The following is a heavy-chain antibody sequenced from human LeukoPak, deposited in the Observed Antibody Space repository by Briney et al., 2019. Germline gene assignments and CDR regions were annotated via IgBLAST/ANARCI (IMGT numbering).Heavy chain of an antibody. CDR1: GFTFSSNY. CDR3: ARVEEGWFDP. J-gene: IGHJ5*02. V-gene: IGHV3-66*01. CDR2: IYSDTTA. Sequence: GGSLRLSCAASGFTFSSNYMGWVRQAPGKGLEWVSVIYSDTTAYYPDSVKGRFTISRDNSKNTLYLQMNSLSADDTAVYYCARVEEGWFDPWGQGTLVTVSS.